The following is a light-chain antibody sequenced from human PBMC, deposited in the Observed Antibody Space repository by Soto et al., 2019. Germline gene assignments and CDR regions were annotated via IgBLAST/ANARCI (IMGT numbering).Light chain of an antibody. J-gene: IGLJ1*01. Sequence: QSVLTQPASVSGSPGQSITISCTGTSSDVGYYNYVSWYQQHPGKAPKLMIYDVRYRPSGVSDRFSGSKSGNTASLTLSGPQAEDEADYYCSSYTSSSTLVFGTGTKVTVL. V-gene: IGLV2-14*03. CDR3: SSYTSSSTLV. CDR1: SSDVGYYNY. CDR2: DVR.